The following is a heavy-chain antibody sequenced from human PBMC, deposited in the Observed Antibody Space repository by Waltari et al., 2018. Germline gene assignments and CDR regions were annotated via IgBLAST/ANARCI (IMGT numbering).Heavy chain of an antibody. Sequence: QVQLVQSGAEVKKPGASVKVSCKASGYTFTSYAMHWVRQAPGQRLEWMGWINAGNGNTKYSQKFQGRVTITRDTSASTAYMELSSLRSEDTAVYYCARASLVGATSYYYYYYGMDVWGQGTTVTVSS. D-gene: IGHD1-26*01. V-gene: IGHV1-3*01. J-gene: IGHJ6*02. CDR2: INAGNGNT. CDR1: GYTFTSYA. CDR3: ARASLVGATSYYYYYYGMDV.